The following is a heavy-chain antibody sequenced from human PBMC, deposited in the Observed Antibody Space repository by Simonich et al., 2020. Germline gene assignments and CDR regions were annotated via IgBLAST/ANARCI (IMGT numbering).Heavy chain of an antibody. D-gene: IGHD5-12*01. CDR3: ARHDRWLQFYFDY. J-gene: IGHJ4*02. Sequence: QVQLQESGPGLVKPSETLSLTCTVSGGSISSHYWSWIRQPPGKGLEWVGYIDYSGSTNYNPSLKSRVTISVDTSKNQFSLKLSSVTAADTAVYYCARHDRWLQFYFDYWGQGTLVTVSS. CDR2: IDYSGST. V-gene: IGHV4-59*08. CDR1: GGSISSHY.